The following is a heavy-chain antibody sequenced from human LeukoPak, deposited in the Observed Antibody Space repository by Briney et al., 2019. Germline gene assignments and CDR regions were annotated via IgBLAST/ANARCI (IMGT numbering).Heavy chain of an antibody. CDR3: ARAQSADFWSGYYLYYYYYGMDV. D-gene: IGHD3-3*01. Sequence: ASVKVSCKASGYTFTSYDINWVRQAPGQGLEWMGWMNPNSGNTGYAQKFQGRVTMTRNTSISTAYMELSSLRSEDTAVYYCARAQSADFWSGYYLYYYYYGMDVWGQGTTVTVSS. J-gene: IGHJ6*02. V-gene: IGHV1-8*01. CDR2: MNPNSGNT. CDR1: GYTFTSYD.